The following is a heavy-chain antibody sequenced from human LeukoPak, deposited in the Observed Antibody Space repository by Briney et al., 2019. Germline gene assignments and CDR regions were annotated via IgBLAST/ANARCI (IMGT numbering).Heavy chain of an antibody. CDR3: AKGRGGYVRGTWYFDY. CDR2: ISGSGGST. Sequence: GGSLRLSCAASGFTFSSYAMSWVRQAPGKGLESVSAISGSGGSTYYADSVKGRFTISRDNSKNTLYLQMNSLRAEDTAVYYCAKGRGGYVRGTWYFDYWGQGTLVTVSS. J-gene: IGHJ4*02. D-gene: IGHD5-12*01. CDR1: GFTFSSYA. V-gene: IGHV3-23*01.